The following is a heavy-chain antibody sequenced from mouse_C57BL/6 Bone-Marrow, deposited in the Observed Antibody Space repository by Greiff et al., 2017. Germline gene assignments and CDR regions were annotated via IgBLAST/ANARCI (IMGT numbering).Heavy chain of an antibody. Sequence: QVQLQQSGAELVRPGASVKLSCKASGYTFTSYGISWVKQRTGQGLEWIGEIYPRSGNTYYNEKFKGKATLTADTSSSTAYMGLRSLTSEASAVCASANSGNDCDEDVWGKGTTLTVSS. D-gene: IGHD4-1*01. J-gene: IGHJ2*01. V-gene: IGHV1-81*01. CDR1: GYTFTSYG. CDR3: ANSGNDCDEDV. CDR2: IYPRSGNT.